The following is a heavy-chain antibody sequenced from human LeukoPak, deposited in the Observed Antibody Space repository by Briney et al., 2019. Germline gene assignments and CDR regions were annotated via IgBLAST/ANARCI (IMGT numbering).Heavy chain of an antibody. CDR1: GFTFSSYA. D-gene: IGHD3-10*01. CDR3: AKARITMVRGAYPY. CDR2: ISGSGGST. V-gene: IGHV3-23*01. Sequence: GGSLRLSCAASGFTFSSYAMSWVRQAPGKGLEWVSAISGSGGSTYYADSAKGRFTISRDNSKNTLYLQMNSLRAGDTAVYYCAKARITMVRGAYPYWGQGTLVTVSS. J-gene: IGHJ4*02.